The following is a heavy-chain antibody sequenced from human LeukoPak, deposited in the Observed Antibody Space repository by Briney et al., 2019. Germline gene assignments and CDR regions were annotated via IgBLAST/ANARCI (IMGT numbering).Heavy chain of an antibody. CDR3: ARFLLGATTLDY. D-gene: IGHD1-26*01. CDR2: ISSSSSYT. CDR1: GFTFSDYY. V-gene: IGHV3-11*06. J-gene: IGHJ4*02. Sequence: PGGSLRLSCAASGFTFSDYYMSWIRQALGKGLEWVSYISSSSSYTNYADSVKGRFTISRDNAKNSLYLQMNSLRAEDTAVYYCARFLLGATTLDYWGQGTLVTVSS.